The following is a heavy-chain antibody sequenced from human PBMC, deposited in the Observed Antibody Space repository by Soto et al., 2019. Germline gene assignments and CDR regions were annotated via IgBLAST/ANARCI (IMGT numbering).Heavy chain of an antibody. CDR3: ARDTPVLRYFDWFPNWFDP. CDR2: IIPIFGTA. V-gene: IGHV1-69*13. D-gene: IGHD3-9*01. CDR1: GGTFSSYA. Sequence: SVKVSCKASGGTFSSYAISWVRQAPGQGLEWMGGIIPIFGTANYAQKFQGRVTITADESTSTAYMELSSLRSEDTAVYYCARDTPVLRYFDWFPNWFDPWGQGTLVT. J-gene: IGHJ5*02.